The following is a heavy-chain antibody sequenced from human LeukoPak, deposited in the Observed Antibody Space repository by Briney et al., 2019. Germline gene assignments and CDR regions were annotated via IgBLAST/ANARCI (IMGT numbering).Heavy chain of an antibody. Sequence: ASVKVSCKPSGYTFNTYGITWVRQAPGQGLEWMGWISPYNGNTNYAQKFQGRITMTRNTSMSTAYMELSSLRSEDTAVYYCARVPPRLRQQLTFGWFDPWGQGTLVTVSS. CDR3: ARVPPRLRQQLTFGWFDP. D-gene: IGHD6-13*01. J-gene: IGHJ5*02. CDR2: ISPYNGNT. V-gene: IGHV1-18*01. CDR1: GYTFNTYG.